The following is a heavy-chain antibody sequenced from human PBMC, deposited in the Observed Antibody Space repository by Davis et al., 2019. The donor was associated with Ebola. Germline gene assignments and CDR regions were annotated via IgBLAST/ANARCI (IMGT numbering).Heavy chain of an antibody. V-gene: IGHV4-34*01. CDR3: ARVRTIFGVVTKGYLDY. Sequence: SETLSLTCAVYGASFSGYYWSWIRQPPGKGLDWIGEINHSGSTNYNPSLKSRVTISVDTSKNQFSLKLSSVTAADTAVYYCARVRTIFGVVTKGYLDYWGQGTLITVYS. CDR2: INHSGST. CDR1: GASFSGYY. D-gene: IGHD3-3*01. J-gene: IGHJ4*02.